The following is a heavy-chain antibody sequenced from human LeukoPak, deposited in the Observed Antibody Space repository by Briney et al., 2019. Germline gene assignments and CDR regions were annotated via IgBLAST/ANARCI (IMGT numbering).Heavy chain of an antibody. J-gene: IGHJ4*02. V-gene: IGHV3-15*01. CDR1: GFTFSNAW. CDR3: TTDVGGYYYDSSSLRY. CDR2: IKSKTDGGTT. Sequence: GGSLRLPCAASGFTFSNAWMSWARQAPGKGLEWVGRIKSKTDGGTTDYAAPVKGRFTISRDDSKNTLYLQMNSLKTEDTAVYYCTTDVGGYYYDSSSLRYWGQGNLVTVSS. D-gene: IGHD3-22*01.